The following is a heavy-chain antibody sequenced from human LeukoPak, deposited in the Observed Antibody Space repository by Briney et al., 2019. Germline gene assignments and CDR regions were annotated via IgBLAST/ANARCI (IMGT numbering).Heavy chain of an antibody. CDR2: INHRGST. J-gene: IGHJ6*03. CDR1: GGSFSGYY. D-gene: IGHD3-22*01. CDR3: AREAYYDSSGYYPHHWYMDV. V-gene: IGHV4-34*01. Sequence: SETLSLTCAVYGGSFSGYYGSWIRQPPGKRLEWIGEINHRGSTNYNPSLKSRVTISVDTSKNKFSLKLSSVTAAAKDVYYCAREAYYDSSGYYPHHWYMDVWGKGTTVTVSS.